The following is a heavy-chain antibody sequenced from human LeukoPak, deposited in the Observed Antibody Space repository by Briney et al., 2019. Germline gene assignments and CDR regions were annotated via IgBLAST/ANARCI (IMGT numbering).Heavy chain of an antibody. CDR3: TRSSDFDCSSINCRNWFDP. CDR1: GFTYSDSA. CDR2: IRTKPRSYAT. V-gene: IGHV3-73*01. J-gene: IGHJ5*02. D-gene: IGHD2-2*01. Sequence: GGSLRLSGAASGFTYSDSAMHWVRQASGQGLEWVGRIRTKPRSYATAYGESVKGRFTISRDDSKNTAYLQMNSLKTEDTAVYYCTRSSDFDCSSINCRNWFDPWGQGTLVTVSS.